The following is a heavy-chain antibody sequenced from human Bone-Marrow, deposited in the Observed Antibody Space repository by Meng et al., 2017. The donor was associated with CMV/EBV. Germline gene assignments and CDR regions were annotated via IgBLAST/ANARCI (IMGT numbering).Heavy chain of an antibody. D-gene: IGHD3-10*01. CDR1: GFTFDDYG. Sequence: SGFTFDDYGMSWVRQATGKGREGVSGINWKGGSTGYADSVKGRFTISRDNAKNSLYLQMNSLRAEDTALYYCARDHSHYGSGSPIDYWGQGTLVTVSS. CDR3: ARDHSHYGSGSPIDY. CDR2: INWKGGST. J-gene: IGHJ4*02. V-gene: IGHV3-20*03.